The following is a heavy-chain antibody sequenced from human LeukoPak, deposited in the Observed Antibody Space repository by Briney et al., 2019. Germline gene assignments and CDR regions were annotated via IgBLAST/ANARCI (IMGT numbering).Heavy chain of an antibody. D-gene: IGHD2-8*02. V-gene: IGHV4-59*01. J-gene: IGHJ2*01. Sequence: SETLSLTCTGSGGSISSYYWSWIRPPPGKGLEWIGYIYYSGSTNYNPSLKSRVTISVDTSKNQFSLKLSSVTAADTAVYYCARVPGGYWYFDLWGRGTLVTVSS. CDR1: GGSISSYY. CDR2: IYYSGST. CDR3: ARVPGGYWYFDL.